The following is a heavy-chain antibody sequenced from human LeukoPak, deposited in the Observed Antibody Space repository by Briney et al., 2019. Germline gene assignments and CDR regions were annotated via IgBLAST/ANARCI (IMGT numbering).Heavy chain of an antibody. Sequence: SQTLSLTCTVSGGSISSGGYYWSWIRQPPGKGLGWIGYIYYSGSTNYNPSLKSRVTISVDTSKNQFSLKLSSVTAADTAVYYCARRPAHYYGMDVWGQGTTVTVSS. V-gene: IGHV4-61*08. J-gene: IGHJ6*02. D-gene: IGHD6-6*01. CDR1: GGSISSGGYY. CDR2: IYYSGST. CDR3: ARRPAHYYGMDV.